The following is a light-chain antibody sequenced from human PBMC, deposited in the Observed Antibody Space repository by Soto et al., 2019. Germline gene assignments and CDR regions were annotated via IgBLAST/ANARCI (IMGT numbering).Light chain of an antibody. J-gene: IGLJ1*01. V-gene: IGLV2-14*03. CDR1: SSDVGSYDH. CDR3: ISYTDWQSYL. Sequence: QSALTQPASVSGSPGQSIIISCSGTSSDVGSYDHVAWYQQFPGKSPKLMIYAVSDRPSGVSDRFSGSKSGITASLTISGLQAEDEADYYCISYTDWQSYLFGTGTKLTVL. CDR2: AVS.